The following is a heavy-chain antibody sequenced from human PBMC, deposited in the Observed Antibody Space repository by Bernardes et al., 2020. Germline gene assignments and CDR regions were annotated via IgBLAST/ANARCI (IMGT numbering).Heavy chain of an antibody. Sequence: GGSLRLSCAASGFTSRDYSMTWVRQSPGKGLEWLSTIWRRDSGSNTFYADSVKGRFTISRDNSRNTLYLEMNDLRVEDTAVYYCAKDRFQYVDGKDWGQGTLVIVSS. CDR2: IWRRDSGSNT. J-gene: IGHJ4*02. CDR3: AKDRFQYVDGKD. D-gene: IGHD3-16*01. CDR1: GFTSRDYS. V-gene: IGHV3-23*01.